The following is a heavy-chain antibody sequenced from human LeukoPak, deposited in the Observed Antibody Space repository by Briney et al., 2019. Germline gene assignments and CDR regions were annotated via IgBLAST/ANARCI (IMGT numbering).Heavy chain of an antibody. CDR2: INHSGSI. J-gene: IGHJ4*02. Sequence: SETLSLTCAVYGVSFCGYNWIWIRQPPGKGLEGWGEINHSGSINYNPSLKRRVTISVDTPKNQFSLNLNSVTAADAAVYYCARAPCWSGSYYVYWGQGTLVTVSS. V-gene: IGHV4-34*01. D-gene: IGHD3-3*01. CDR1: GVSFCGYN. CDR3: ARAPCWSGSYYVY.